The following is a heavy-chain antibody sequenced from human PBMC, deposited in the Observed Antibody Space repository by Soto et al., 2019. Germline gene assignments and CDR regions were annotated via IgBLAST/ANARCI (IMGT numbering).Heavy chain of an antibody. V-gene: IGHV3-30*18. CDR1: GFTFSSYG. D-gene: IGHD3-16*02. CDR2: ISYDGSNK. CDR3: AKLLNSYDYVWGSYRHDY. Sequence: QVQLVESGGGVVQPGRSLRLSCAASGFTFSSYGMHWVRQAPGKGLEWVAVISYDGSNKYYVDSVKGRFTISRDNSKNTLYLQMNSLRAEDTAVYYCAKLLNSYDYVWGSYRHDYWGQGTLVTVSS. J-gene: IGHJ4*02.